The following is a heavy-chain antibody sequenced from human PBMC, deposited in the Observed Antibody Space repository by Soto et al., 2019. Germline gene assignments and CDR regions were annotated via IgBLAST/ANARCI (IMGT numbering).Heavy chain of an antibody. V-gene: IGHV3-23*01. Sequence: EVQLLESGGGLVQPGGSLRLSCSASGFTFNNYAMTWVRQAPGKGLEWVSAISGGGDTTSYADSVKGRFTVSSDGSKRTLYLQVSSLRAEDTVLYYCAKGRGGSGSLSPRVDFWGQGTLVTGSS. D-gene: IGHD3-10*01. CDR3: AKGRGGSGSLSPRVDF. CDR2: ISGGGDTT. J-gene: IGHJ4*02. CDR1: GFTFNNYA.